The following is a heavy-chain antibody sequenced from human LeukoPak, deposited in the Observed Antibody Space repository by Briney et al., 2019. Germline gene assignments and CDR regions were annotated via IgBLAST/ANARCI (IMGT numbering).Heavy chain of an antibody. CDR3: ARDEYSSSWFSSYYYGMDV. D-gene: IGHD6-13*01. Sequence: ASVKVSCKASGYTFTSYGVSWVRQAPGQGLEWMGWISAYNGNTNYAQKPQGRVTMTTDTSTSTAYMELRSLRSDDTAVYYCARDEYSSSWFSSYYYGMDVWGQGTTVTVSS. V-gene: IGHV1-18*01. CDR2: ISAYNGNT. CDR1: GYTFTSYG. J-gene: IGHJ6*02.